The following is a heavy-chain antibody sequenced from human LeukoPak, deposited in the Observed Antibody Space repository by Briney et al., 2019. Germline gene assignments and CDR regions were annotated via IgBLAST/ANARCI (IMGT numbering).Heavy chain of an antibody. V-gene: IGHV3-48*01. CDR2: ISSGSSTI. D-gene: IGHD3-3*01. CDR3: ASVPRRFLEWLEDY. J-gene: IGHJ4*02. CDR1: GFTFSSYS. Sequence: TGESLRLSCAASGFTFSSYSMNWVRQAPGQGLEWVSYISSGSSTIYYAESVKGRFTVSRDNAKNSLYRQMNSLRAEDTAVYYCASVPRRFLEWLEDYWGQGTLVTVSS.